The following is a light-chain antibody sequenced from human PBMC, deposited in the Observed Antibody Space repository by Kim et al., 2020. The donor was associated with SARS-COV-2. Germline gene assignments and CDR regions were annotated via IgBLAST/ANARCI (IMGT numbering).Light chain of an antibody. CDR2: GRN. Sequence: SSELTQDPVVPVALGQTVRITCQGDSLRNYYATWYQQKPRQAPVLVIYGRNDRPSGIPDRFSGSASGNTASLTISGTQAEDEADFYCQSRDSGGKVIFGGGTQLTVL. CDR1: SLRNYY. CDR3: QSRDSGGKVI. V-gene: IGLV3-19*01. J-gene: IGLJ2*01.